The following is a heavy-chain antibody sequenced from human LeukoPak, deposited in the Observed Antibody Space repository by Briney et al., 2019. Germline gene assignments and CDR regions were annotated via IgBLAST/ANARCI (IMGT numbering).Heavy chain of an antibody. V-gene: IGHV3-43D*03. CDR2: ISWDGGST. D-gene: IGHD4-11*01. CDR1: GFTFDDYI. J-gene: IGHJ6*03. CDR3: AKGRSNYENYYYYYYMDV. Sequence: GGSLRLSCAASGFTFDDYIMHWVRQAPGKGLEWVSLISWDGGSTYYADSVKGRFTISRDNSKSSLYLQMNSLRAEDTALYYCAKGRSNYENYYYYYYMDVWGKGTTVTVSS.